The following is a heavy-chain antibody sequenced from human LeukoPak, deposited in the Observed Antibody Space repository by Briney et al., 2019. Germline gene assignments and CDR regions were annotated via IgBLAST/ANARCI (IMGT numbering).Heavy chain of an antibody. CDR2: IYSGGST. CDR3: ASWYNWKVGVYAFDI. D-gene: IGHD1-20*01. V-gene: IGHV3-53*01. J-gene: IGHJ3*02. Sequence: GGSLRLSCAASGFTVSSNYMSWVRQAPGKGLEWVSVIYSGGSTYYADSVKGRFTISRDNSKNTLYLQMNSLRAEDTAVYYCASWYNWKVGVYAFDIWGQGTMVTVSS. CDR1: GFTVSSNY.